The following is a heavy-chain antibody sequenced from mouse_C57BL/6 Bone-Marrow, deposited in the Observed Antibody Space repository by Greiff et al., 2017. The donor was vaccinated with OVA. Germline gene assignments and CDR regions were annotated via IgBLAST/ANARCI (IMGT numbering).Heavy chain of an antibody. V-gene: IGHV1-54*01. CDR2: INPGSGGT. J-gene: IGHJ3*01. D-gene: IGHD4-1*01. Sequence: QVQLQQSGAELVRPGTSVKVSCKASRYAFTNYLIEWVKQRPGQGLEWIGVINPGSGGTNYNEKFKGKATLTADKSSSTAYMQLSSLTSEDSAVYFCARSDWDGAYWGQGTLVTVSA. CDR1: RYAFTNYL. CDR3: ARSDWDGAY.